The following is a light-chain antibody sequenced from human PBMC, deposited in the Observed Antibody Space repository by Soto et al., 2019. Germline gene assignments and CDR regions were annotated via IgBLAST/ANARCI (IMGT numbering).Light chain of an antibody. Sequence: DIEMTQSPSSLSASVGDRLMITCRASQTLGDYLNWYQQKPGLAPKLLIYRTSTVQSGVPSRFRGSGSGTQFTLTINGLRPEDFATYFCQLGHATPYTFGQRT. CDR1: QTLGDY. CDR2: RTS. J-gene: IGKJ2*01. CDR3: QLGHATPYT. V-gene: IGKV1-39*01.